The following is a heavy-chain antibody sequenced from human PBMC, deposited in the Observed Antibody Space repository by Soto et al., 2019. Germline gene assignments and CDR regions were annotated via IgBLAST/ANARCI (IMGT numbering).Heavy chain of an antibody. CDR1: GFTFSSYS. J-gene: IGHJ4*02. CDR2: ISSSSSYI. V-gene: IGHV3-21*01. D-gene: IGHD1-26*01. Sequence: PGGSLRLSCAASGFTFSSYSMNWVRQAPGKGLEWVSSISSSSSYIYYADSVKGRFTISRDNAKNSLYLQMNSLRAEDTAVYYCARESATEYYFDYWGQGTLVTVPQ. CDR3: ARESATEYYFDY.